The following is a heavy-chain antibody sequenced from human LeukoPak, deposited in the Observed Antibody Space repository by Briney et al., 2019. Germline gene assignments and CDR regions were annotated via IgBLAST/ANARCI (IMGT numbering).Heavy chain of an antibody. CDR1: GVTFSSYW. Sequence: GGSLRLSCAASGVTFSSYWMHWVRQAPGKGLVWVSRINSDGSSTSNADSVKGRCTISSDNAKNTESLEMNSLRAEDTAMYYCAVADFWGGYYTAWGQGTLVTVSS. D-gene: IGHD3-3*01. CDR2: INSDGSST. J-gene: IGHJ5*02. V-gene: IGHV3-74*01. CDR3: AVADFWGGYYTA.